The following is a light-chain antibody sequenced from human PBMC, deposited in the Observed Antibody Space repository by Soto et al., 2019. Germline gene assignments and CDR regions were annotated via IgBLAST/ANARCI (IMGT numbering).Light chain of an antibody. V-gene: IGLV2-14*03. CDR3: SSYTSSSTEV. J-gene: IGLJ1*01. Sequence: QSALTQPASVSGTPGQSITISCTGTSSNIGGYNYVSWYQQHPGKAPKLMIYDVGSRPSGVSNRFSGSKSANTASLTISGLQAEDEVDYSGSSYTSSSTEVFGTGTKVTVL. CDR2: DVG. CDR1: SSNIGGYNY.